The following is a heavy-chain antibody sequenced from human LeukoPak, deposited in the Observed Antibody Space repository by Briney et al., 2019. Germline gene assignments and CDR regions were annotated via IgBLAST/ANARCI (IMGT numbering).Heavy chain of an antibody. Sequence: SETLSLTCTVSGGSISSGSYYWSWIRQPPGKGLEWIGYIYYSGSANYNPSLKSRVTISLDTSKNQFSLKLSSVTAADTAVYYCARRDAYKILDYWGQGTLVTVSS. CDR1: GGSISSGSYY. J-gene: IGHJ4*02. V-gene: IGHV4-61*01. CDR3: ARRDAYKILDY. CDR2: IYYSGSA. D-gene: IGHD5-24*01.